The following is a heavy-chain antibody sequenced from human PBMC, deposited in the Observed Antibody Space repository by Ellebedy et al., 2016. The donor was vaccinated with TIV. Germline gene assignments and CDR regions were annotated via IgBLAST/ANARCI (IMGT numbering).Heavy chain of an antibody. CDR1: ELTVTSNF. Sequence: GESLKISCAASELTVTSNFMSWVRQAPGKGLAWVSTIAIDSTTYYADSVKGRFTISRDNFKNTLDIQMNSLRAEDTAVYYCARETYNDVDLKLWGIFDIWGQGTMVTVSS. V-gene: IGHV3-66*01. J-gene: IGHJ3*02. D-gene: IGHD3-10*01. CDR2: IAIDSTT. CDR3: ARETYNDVDLKLWGIFDI.